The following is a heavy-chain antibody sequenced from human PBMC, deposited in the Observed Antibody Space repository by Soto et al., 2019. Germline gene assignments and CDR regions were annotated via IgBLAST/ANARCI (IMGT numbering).Heavy chain of an antibody. Sequence: KTSETLSLSCSVSGGSISTVGHYWTWIRQPPGKGLEWIGSIYHTGSTYYSKSLRSRLTMSVDTSKSQSSLRLSSVTAADTAVYYCARATGTLRSRNCDYWGQGSLVIVSS. V-gene: IGHV4-31*03. CDR1: GGSISTVGHY. CDR2: IYHTGST. J-gene: IGHJ4*02. D-gene: IGHD1-1*01. CDR3: ARATGTLRSRNCDY.